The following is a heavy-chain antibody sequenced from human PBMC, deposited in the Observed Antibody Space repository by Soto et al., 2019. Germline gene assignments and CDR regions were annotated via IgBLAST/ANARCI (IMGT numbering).Heavy chain of an antibody. Sequence: SETLSITCAVYGGSFSGSYWSWIRQPPGKGLEWIGEINHSGSTNYNPSLKSRVTISVDTSKNQFSLKLSSVTAADTAVYYCATGYCTNGVCYTRTLSGMDVWGQGTTVTVSS. CDR1: GGSFSGSY. CDR2: INHSGST. V-gene: IGHV4-34*01. CDR3: ATGYCTNGVCYTRTLSGMDV. D-gene: IGHD2-8*01. J-gene: IGHJ6*02.